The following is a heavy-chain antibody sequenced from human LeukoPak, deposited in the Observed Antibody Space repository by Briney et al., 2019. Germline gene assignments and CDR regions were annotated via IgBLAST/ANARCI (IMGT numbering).Heavy chain of an antibody. V-gene: IGHV3-7*01. CDR1: GFTFSSYW. D-gene: IGHD3-22*01. CDR3: ARALYDSSAFYYAGFDY. CDR2: IKQDGSEK. J-gene: IGHJ4*02. Sequence: PGGSLRLSCAASGFTFSSYWMSWVRQAPGKGLEWVANIKQDGSEKYYVDSVKGRFTISRDNAKNSLYLQMNSLRAEDTAVYYCARALYDSSAFYYAGFDYWGQGTLVTVSS.